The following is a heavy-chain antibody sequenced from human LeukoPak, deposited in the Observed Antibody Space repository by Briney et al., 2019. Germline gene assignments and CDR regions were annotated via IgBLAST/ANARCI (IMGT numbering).Heavy chain of an antibody. V-gene: IGHV3-7*01. CDR2: IKQDGSEK. D-gene: IGHD3-10*02. Sequence: GGSLRLSCAASGFTFSSYAMSWVRQAPGKGLEWVANIKQDGSEKNYVDSVKGRFTISRDNAKNSLYLQMNSLRVEDTAVYHCARDLGVFGEGDYWGQGTLVSVSS. CDR3: ARDLGVFGEGDY. J-gene: IGHJ4*02. CDR1: GFTFSSYA.